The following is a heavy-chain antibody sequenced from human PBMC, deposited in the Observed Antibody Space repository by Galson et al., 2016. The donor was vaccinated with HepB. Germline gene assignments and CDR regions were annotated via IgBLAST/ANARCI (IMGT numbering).Heavy chain of an antibody. D-gene: IGHD3-10*02. J-gene: IGHJ4*02. CDR1: GDSLSSSTYY. CDR2: MYYDGNN. CDR3: VRCSAASFDY. Sequence: ETLSLTCTVSGDSLSSSTYYWGWIRQPPGKGLDWIATMYYDGNNYRNPSLKRRVSISLDTNENQFALQLRSVTAADTAVYFCVRCSAASFDYWGQGSLVTVSS. V-gene: IGHV4-39*06.